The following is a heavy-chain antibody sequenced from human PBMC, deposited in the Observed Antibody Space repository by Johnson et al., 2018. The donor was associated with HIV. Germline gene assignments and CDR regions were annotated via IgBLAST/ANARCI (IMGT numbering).Heavy chain of an antibody. V-gene: IGHV3-48*04. CDR3: ARGRPSGSHDAFDI. D-gene: IGHD3-22*01. J-gene: IGHJ3*02. CDR1: GLAFSSYG. Sequence: VQLVESGGGVVQPGGSLRLSCAASGLAFSSYGMHWVRQAPGKGLEWISYISSGGSTKYYADSVKGRFTISRDNAKNSLYLQMNSLRAEDTAVYYCARGRPSGSHDAFDIWGQGTMVTVSS. CDR2: ISSGGSTK.